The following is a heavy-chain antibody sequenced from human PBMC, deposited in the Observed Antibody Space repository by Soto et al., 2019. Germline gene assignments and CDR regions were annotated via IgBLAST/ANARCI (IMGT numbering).Heavy chain of an antibody. D-gene: IGHD6-13*01. CDR1: GGSISSYY. Sequence: SETLSLTCTVSGGSISSYYWSWIRQPPGKGLEWIGYIYYSGSTNYNPSLKSRVTISVDTSKNQFSLKLSSVTAADTAVYYCARVGAAAGTFWNFDYWGQGTLVTVSS. CDR3: ARVGAAAGTFWNFDY. J-gene: IGHJ4*02. V-gene: IGHV4-59*01. CDR2: IYYSGST.